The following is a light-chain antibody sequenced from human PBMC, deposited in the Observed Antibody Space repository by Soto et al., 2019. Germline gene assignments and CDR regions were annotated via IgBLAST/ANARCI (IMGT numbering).Light chain of an antibody. V-gene: IGLV2-14*01. CDR2: EVN. Sequence: QSALTQPPSASGSLGQSVTISCTGTSSDIGNYETVSWYQHHPGKAPQAVIYEVNKRPSGVSNRFSGSKSGNTASLTISGLQAEDEADYYCSSYTSSSTLVVFGGGTQLTVL. CDR1: SSDIGNYET. CDR3: SSYTSSSTLVV. J-gene: IGLJ2*01.